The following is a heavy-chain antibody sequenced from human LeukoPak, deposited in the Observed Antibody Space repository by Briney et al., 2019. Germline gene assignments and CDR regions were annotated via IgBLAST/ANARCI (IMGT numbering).Heavy chain of an antibody. Sequence: GGSLRLSCAASEFTFSSYAMSWVRQAPGKGLEWVSAISGSGSSTYYADSVKGRFTISRDNSKNTLYLQMNSLRAEDTALYYCAKRDGYSSNPLKDWGQGTLVTVSS. J-gene: IGHJ4*02. CDR1: EFTFSSYA. V-gene: IGHV3-23*01. CDR3: AKRDGYSSNPLKD. D-gene: IGHD5-24*01. CDR2: ISGSGSST.